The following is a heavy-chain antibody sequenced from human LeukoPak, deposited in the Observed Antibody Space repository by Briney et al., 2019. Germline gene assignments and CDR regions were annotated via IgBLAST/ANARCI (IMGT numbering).Heavy chain of an antibody. J-gene: IGHJ4*02. D-gene: IGHD6-19*01. CDR3: AKDLRGQWADY. CDR2: ISGSGGST. Sequence: TGGSLRLSCAASGFTFSSYGMSWVRQAPGKGLEWVSGISGSGGSTYYADSVKGRFTISRDNSKNTLYLQINSLRAEDTAVYYCAKDLRGQWADYWGQGTLVTVSS. CDR1: GFTFSSYG. V-gene: IGHV3-23*01.